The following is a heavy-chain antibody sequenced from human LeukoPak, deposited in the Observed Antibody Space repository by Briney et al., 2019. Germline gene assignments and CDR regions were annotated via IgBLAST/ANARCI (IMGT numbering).Heavy chain of an antibody. Sequence: GGSLRLSCAASGFTFSSYAMHWVRQAPGKGLEWVAVLSYDGTSKYYADSVKGRFTISRDNSKNTLYLQMNSLRGEDTAVYYCAAGEFFDYWGQGTLVTVSP. J-gene: IGHJ4*02. V-gene: IGHV3-30-3*01. CDR2: LSYDGTSK. CDR3: AAGEFFDY. D-gene: IGHD3-10*01. CDR1: GFTFSSYA.